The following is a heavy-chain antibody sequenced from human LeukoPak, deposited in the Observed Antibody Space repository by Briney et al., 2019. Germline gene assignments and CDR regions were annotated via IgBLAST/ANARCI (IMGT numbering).Heavy chain of an antibody. CDR2: INHSGST. J-gene: IGHJ4*02. CDR1: AGSFSGYY. Sequence: TSQTLSPTCAVYAGSFSGYYCSSIRLPPGKWLEWIGEINHSGSTNYNPSLKSRVHISVDPFKNQFSLQLSSVTAADTAVYYCARAPMGYYDFWSGSAYYFDYWGQGTLVTVFS. V-gene: IGHV4-34*01. CDR3: ARAPMGYYDFWSGSAYYFDY. D-gene: IGHD3-3*01.